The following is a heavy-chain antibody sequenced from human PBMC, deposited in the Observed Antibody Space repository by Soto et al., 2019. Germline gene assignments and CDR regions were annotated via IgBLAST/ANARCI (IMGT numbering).Heavy chain of an antibody. J-gene: IGHJ5*02. CDR2: ISTSGNT. D-gene: IGHD2-2*01. CDR3: ARGGGVPALGDP. Sequence: SETLSLTCIVSGVSMRNSYWTWIRQSAGKGLEWIGRISTSGNTNYNPSLNSRLTMSVDTSKKQVSLKLTSVTAADTAVYYCARGGGVPALGDPWGQGTLVTVYS. CDR1: GVSMRNSY. V-gene: IGHV4-4*07.